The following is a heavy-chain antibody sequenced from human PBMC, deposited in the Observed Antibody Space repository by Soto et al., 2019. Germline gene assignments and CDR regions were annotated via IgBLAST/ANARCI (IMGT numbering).Heavy chain of an antibody. CDR2: INHSGST. CDR3: ARGRGYDFWSGYYTYYGMDV. D-gene: IGHD3-3*01. J-gene: IGHJ6*02. CDR1: GGSFSGYY. V-gene: IGHV4-34*01. Sequence: SETLSLTCAVYGGSFSGYYWSWIRQPPGKGLEWIGEINHSGSTNYNPSLKSRVTISVDTSMNQFSLKLSSVTAADTAVYYCARGRGYDFWSGYYTYYGMDVWGQGTTVTVSS.